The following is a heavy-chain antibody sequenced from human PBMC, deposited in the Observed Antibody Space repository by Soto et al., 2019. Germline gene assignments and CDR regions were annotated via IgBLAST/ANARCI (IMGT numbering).Heavy chain of an antibody. Sequence: SETLSLTCTVSGGSISSYYWSWIRQPPGKGLEWIGYIYYSGSTNYNPSLKSRVTISVDTSKNQFSLKLSSVTAADTAVYYCARGGRFLDIAFDIWGQGTMVTVSS. CDR3: ARGGRFLDIAFDI. D-gene: IGHD3-3*01. V-gene: IGHV4-59*01. CDR1: GGSISSYY. J-gene: IGHJ3*02. CDR2: IYYSGST.